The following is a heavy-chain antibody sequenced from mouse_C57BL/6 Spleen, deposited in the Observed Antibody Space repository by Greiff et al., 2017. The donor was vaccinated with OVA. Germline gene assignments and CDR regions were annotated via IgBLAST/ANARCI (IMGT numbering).Heavy chain of an antibody. CDR2: IYPGDGDT. CDR3: ARGDDYPYYAMDY. CDR1: GYAFSSSW. J-gene: IGHJ4*01. Sequence: QVQLKESGPELVKPGASVKISCKASGYAFSSSWMNWVKPRPGKGLEWIGRIYPGDGDTNYNGKFKGKATLTADKSSSTAYMQLSSLTSEDSAVYFCARGDDYPYYAMDYWGQGTSVTVSS. D-gene: IGHD2-4*01. V-gene: IGHV1-82*01.